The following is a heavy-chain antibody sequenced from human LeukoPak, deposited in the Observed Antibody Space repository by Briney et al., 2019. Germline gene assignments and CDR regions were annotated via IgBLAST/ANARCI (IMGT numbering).Heavy chain of an antibody. CDR2: INPNSGGT. Sequence: ASVKVSCKASGYTFTGYYMHWVRQAPGQGLEWMGWINPNSGGTNYAQKFQGRVTMTRDTSISTAYMGLSRLRSDDTAVYYCARVGYYGSGSYYYYYMDVWGKGTTVTISS. J-gene: IGHJ6*03. V-gene: IGHV1-2*02. D-gene: IGHD3-10*01. CDR3: ARVGYYGSGSYYYYYMDV. CDR1: GYTFTGYY.